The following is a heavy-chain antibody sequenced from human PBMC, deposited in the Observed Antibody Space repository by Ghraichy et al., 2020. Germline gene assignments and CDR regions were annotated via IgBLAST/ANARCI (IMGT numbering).Heavy chain of an antibody. J-gene: IGHJ3*02. D-gene: IGHD2-15*01. CDR3: ARQYCSGGSCYSPDDAFDI. CDR1: GGSISSSSYY. CDR2: IYYSGST. Sequence: SQTLSLTCTVSGGSISSSSYYWGWIRQPPGKGLEWIGSIYYSGSTYYNPSLKSRVTISVDTSKNQFSLKLSSVTAADTAVYYCARQYCSGGSCYSPDDAFDIWGQGTMVTVSS. V-gene: IGHV4-39*01.